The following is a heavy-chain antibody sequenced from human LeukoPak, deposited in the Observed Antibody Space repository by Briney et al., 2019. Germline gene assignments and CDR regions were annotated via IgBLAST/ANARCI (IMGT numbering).Heavy chain of an antibody. CDR2: IKQDGTDK. D-gene: IGHD3-22*01. V-gene: IGHV3-7*05. J-gene: IGHJ4*02. Sequence: GGSLRLSCAASGFIFTTYRMSWVRQAPGKGLEWVANIKQDGTDKFYVDSVKGRFTISRDNANNSLYLQMNSLRAEDAAVYYCVRDWGSSGHRFDSWGQGTLVTVSS. CDR3: VRDWGSSGHRFDS. CDR1: GFIFTTYR.